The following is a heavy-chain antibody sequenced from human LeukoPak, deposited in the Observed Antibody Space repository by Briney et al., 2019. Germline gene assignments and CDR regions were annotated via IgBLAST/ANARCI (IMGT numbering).Heavy chain of an antibody. CDR2: IYYSGST. J-gene: IGHJ4*02. CDR1: GGSISSYY. V-gene: IGHV4-59*08. Sequence: SETLSLTCTVSGGSISSYYWSWIRQPPGKGLEWIGYIYYSGSTNYNPPLKSRVTISVDTSKNQFSLKLSSVTAADTAVYYCARSTMVRGDLLDYWGQGTLVTVSS. D-gene: IGHD3-10*01. CDR3: ARSTMVRGDLLDY.